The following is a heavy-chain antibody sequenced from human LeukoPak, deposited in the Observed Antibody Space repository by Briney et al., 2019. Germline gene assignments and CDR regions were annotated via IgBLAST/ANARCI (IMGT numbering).Heavy chain of an antibody. CDR2: IYSSGST. V-gene: IGHV4-59*08. J-gene: IGHJ4*02. Sequence: PSETLSLTCTVSSGSISSYHWSWIRQTPGKGLEWIGHIYSSGSTNYIPSLKSRVTISVDTSKNQFSLKLSSVTAADTAVYFCARQARYCSGGTCFDSWGQGTLVAVSS. D-gene: IGHD2-8*02. CDR1: SGSISSYH. CDR3: ARQARYCSGGTCFDS.